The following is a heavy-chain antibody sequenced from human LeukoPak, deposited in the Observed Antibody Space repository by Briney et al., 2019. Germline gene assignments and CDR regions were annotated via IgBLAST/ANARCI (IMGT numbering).Heavy chain of an antibody. J-gene: IGHJ4*02. Sequence: GGSLRLSCAASGFTFSNYRMNWVRQAPGKGLEWVSSISSGSSYIYYADSLKGRFTISRDNAQNSLYLQMNSLRAEDTAVYYCAREGRGVLATFDYWGQGTLVTVSS. D-gene: IGHD3-10*01. CDR2: ISSGSSYI. CDR1: GFTFSNYR. V-gene: IGHV3-21*01. CDR3: AREGRGVLATFDY.